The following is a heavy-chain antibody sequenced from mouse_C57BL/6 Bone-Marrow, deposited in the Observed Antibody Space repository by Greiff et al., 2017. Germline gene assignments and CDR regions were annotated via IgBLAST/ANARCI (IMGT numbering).Heavy chain of an antibody. CDR1: GYTFTSYW. Sequence: QVQLQQPGAELVMPGASVKLSCKASGYTFTSYWMHWVKQRPGQGLEWIGEIDPSDSYTNYNQKFKGKSTLTVDKSSSTAYMQLSSLTSEDSAVXYCARFTTDVWGTGTTVTVSS. CDR3: ARFTTDV. CDR2: IDPSDSYT. J-gene: IGHJ1*03. V-gene: IGHV1-69*01. D-gene: IGHD1-1*01.